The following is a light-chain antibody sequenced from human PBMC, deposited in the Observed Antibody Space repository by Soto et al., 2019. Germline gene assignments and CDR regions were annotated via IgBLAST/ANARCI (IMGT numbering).Light chain of an antibody. CDR1: QTIYSN. J-gene: IGKJ1*01. V-gene: IGKV3-15*01. CDR3: QQYQNLWT. CDR2: RAS. Sequence: IVMTQSPATLSVSPGERATLSCRAGQTIYSNVAWYQQRPGQAPRLLIYRASTRATGVPARFSGSGSGTEFTLTISSLQSEDFALYYCQQYQNLWTFGQGTKVVIK.